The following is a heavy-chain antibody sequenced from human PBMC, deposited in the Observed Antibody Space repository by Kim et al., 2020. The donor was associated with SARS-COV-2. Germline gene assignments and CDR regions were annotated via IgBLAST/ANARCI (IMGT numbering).Heavy chain of an antibody. CDR3: AGDGASLRVGDSSSWHVILDY. D-gene: IGHD6-13*01. CDR1: GFTFSSYA. V-gene: IGHV3-30*04. J-gene: IGHJ4*02. CDR2: ISYDGSNK. Sequence: GGSLRLSCAASGFTFSSYAMHWVRQAPGKGLEWVAVISYDGSNKYYADSVKGRFTITRDNTKNTLYLQMNSLRAEETAVYYCAGDGASLRVGDSSSWHVILDYGGQGTLVTVSS.